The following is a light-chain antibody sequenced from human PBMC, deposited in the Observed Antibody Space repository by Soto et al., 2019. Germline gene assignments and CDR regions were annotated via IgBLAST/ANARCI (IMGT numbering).Light chain of an antibody. J-gene: IGLJ2*01. CDR1: SSNIGIYS. CDR2: NNN. CDR3: ATWDDSLKGVV. V-gene: IGLV1-44*01. Sequence: QAVVTQPPSASGTPGQRVTISCSGRSSNIGIYSVTWYQQLPGTAPKFLMYNNNQRPSGVPDRFSGSKSGTSASLAISGLQSEDEADYYCATWDDSLKGVVFGGGTQLTVL.